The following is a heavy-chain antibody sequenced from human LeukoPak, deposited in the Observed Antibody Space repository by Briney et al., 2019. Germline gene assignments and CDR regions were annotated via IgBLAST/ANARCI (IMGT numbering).Heavy chain of an antibody. V-gene: IGHV5-51*01. J-gene: IGHJ6*03. CDR1: GYSFTSYW. D-gene: IGHD6-19*01. CDR2: IYPGDSDT. Sequence: GESLKISCKGSGYSFTSYWIGWVRQMPGKGLEWMGIIYPGDSDTRYSPSFQGQVTISADKSISTAYLQWSSLKASDTAMYYCARSTGIAVAGTYYYYYMDVWGKGTTVTVSS. CDR3: ARSTGIAVAGTYYYYYMDV.